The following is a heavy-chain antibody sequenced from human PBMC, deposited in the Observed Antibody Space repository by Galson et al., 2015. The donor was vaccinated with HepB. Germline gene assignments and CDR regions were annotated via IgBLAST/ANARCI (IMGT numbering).Heavy chain of an antibody. CDR3: ARLISSGWNFDY. D-gene: IGHD6-19*01. CDR1: GGSISSYY. CDR2: IYYSGST. V-gene: IGHV4-59*08. Sequence: ETLSLTCTVSGGSISSYYWSWIRQPPGKGLEWIGYIYYSGSTNYNPSLKSRVTISVDTSKNQFSLKLSSVTAADTAVYYCARLISSGWNFDYWGQGTLVTVSS. J-gene: IGHJ4*02.